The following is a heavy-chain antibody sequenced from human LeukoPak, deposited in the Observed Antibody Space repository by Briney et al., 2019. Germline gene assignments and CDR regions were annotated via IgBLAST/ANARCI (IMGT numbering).Heavy chain of an antibody. J-gene: IGHJ4*02. D-gene: IGHD3-10*01. CDR1: GFTFSSYE. V-gene: IGHV3-48*03. CDR3: ARAGSYYPFDY. CDR2: ISKSGSTI. Sequence: QSGGSLRLSCAASGFTFSSYEMNWVRQAPGKGLEWVSYISKSGSTIYYADSVKGRFTISRDNSKNTLYLHMNNLRAEDTAVYYCARAGSYYPFDYWGQGTLVTVSS.